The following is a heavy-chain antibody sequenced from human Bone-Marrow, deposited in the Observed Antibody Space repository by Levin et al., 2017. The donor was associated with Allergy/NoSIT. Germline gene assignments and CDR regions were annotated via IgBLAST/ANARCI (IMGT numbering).Heavy chain of an antibody. CDR1: GFTFSSYA. Sequence: PGESLKISCVASGFTFSSYAMSWVRQAPGKGLEWVSVISGSGGTTYYADSVKGRFTISRDTSKNTLYLQMNSLRAEDTAVYYCAKERLPYCSGTSCYMTDYWGQGTLVTVSS. CDR3: AKERLPYCSGTSCYMTDY. V-gene: IGHV3-23*01. CDR2: ISGSGGTT. J-gene: IGHJ4*02. D-gene: IGHD2-2*02.